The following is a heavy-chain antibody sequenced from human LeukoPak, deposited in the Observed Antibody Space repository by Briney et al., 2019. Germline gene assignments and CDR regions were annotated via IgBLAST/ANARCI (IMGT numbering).Heavy chain of an antibody. V-gene: IGHV3-30*18. CDR3: AKDPTAHSSGWYLY. J-gene: IGHJ4*02. CDR2: ISYDGSNK. Sequence: PGGSLRLSCAASGFTFSSYGMHWVRQAPGKGLEWVAVISYDGSNKYYADSVKGRFTIPRDNSKNTLYLQMNSLRAEDTAVYYCAKDPTAHSSGWYLYWGQGTLVTVSS. CDR1: GFTFSSYG. D-gene: IGHD6-19*01.